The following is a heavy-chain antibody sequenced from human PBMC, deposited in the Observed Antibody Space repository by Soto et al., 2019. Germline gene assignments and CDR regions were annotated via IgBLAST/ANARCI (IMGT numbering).Heavy chain of an antibody. V-gene: IGHV3-48*01. CDR1: GFTFSSYS. D-gene: IGHD3-3*01. CDR3: ARTSWKYAESGFLKWLDYGMDV. J-gene: IGHJ6*02. Sequence: PGGSLRLSCAASGFTFSSYSMNWVRQAPGKGLEWVSYISSSSSTIYYADSVKGRFTISRDNAKNSLYLQMNSLRAEDTAVYYYARTSWKYAESGFLKWLDYGMDVWGQGTTVTVS. CDR2: ISSSSSTI.